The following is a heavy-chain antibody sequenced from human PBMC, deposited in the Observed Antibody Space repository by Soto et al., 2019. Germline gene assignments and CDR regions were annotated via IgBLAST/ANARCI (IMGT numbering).Heavy chain of an antibody. CDR2: ISSSNGST. Sequence: VGSLRLSCAASGFTFSSYAMTWVRQAPGKGLEWVSTISSSNGSTYYADSVKGRFTISRDNSKNTLYLQMSTLRAEDTAVYYCAKDVEMATIHAFDIWGQGTVVTVSS. CDR1: GFTFSSYA. D-gene: IGHD5-12*01. V-gene: IGHV3-23*01. J-gene: IGHJ3*02. CDR3: AKDVEMATIHAFDI.